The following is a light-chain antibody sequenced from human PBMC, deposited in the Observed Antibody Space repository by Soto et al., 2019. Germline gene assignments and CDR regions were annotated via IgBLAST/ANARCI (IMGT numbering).Light chain of an antibody. V-gene: IGKV3-11*01. CDR1: QSVSSS. CDR3: QQRSNCPGIT. CDR2: DAS. Sequence: EIVLTQSPATLSLSTGERATLSCRASQSVSSSLAWYPQKPGHAPRFLIYDASNRATGIPSRFSGSGSGTAFTLTISSLETEDFAVYDSQQRSNCPGITFGPGTKVDIK. J-gene: IGKJ3*01.